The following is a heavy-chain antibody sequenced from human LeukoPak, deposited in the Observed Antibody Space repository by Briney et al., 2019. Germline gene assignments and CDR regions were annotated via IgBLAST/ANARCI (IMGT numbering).Heavy chain of an antibody. D-gene: IGHD2-15*01. CDR1: GYTFTSYG. Sequence: ASVKVSCKASGYTFTSYGISWVRQAPGQGLEWMGRIIPNLGIANYAQKFQGRVTITADKSTSTAYMELSSLRSEDTAVYYCAREVIVVVVAATALNYYYYYGMDVWGQGTTVTVSS. CDR2: IIPNLGIA. V-gene: IGHV1-69*04. CDR3: AREVIVVVVAATALNYYYYYGMDV. J-gene: IGHJ6*02.